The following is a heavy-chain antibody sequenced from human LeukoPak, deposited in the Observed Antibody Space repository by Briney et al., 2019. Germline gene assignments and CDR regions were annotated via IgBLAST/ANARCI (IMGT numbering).Heavy chain of an antibody. J-gene: IGHJ6*03. CDR3: ARIPYYYYYYYMDV. D-gene: IGHD2-2*02. Sequence: SETLSLTCTVSGASISNSDHYWGWIRQPPGKGLEWIGSIHHSGSTYYNPSLKSRVTISVDTSKNQFSLKVSSVTAADTAVYYCARIPYYYYYYYMDVWGKGTTVTVSS. CDR1: GASISNSDHY. CDR2: IHHSGST. V-gene: IGHV4-39*07.